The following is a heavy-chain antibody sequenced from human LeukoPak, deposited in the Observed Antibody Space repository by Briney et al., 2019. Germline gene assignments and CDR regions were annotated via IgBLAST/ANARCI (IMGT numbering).Heavy chain of an antibody. CDR3: ARDRGWEYQLLIDAFDI. D-gene: IGHD2-2*01. CDR2: INPNSGGT. Sequence: ASVKVSCKASGYTFTGYYMHWVRQAPGQGLEWTGWINPNSGGTNYAQKFQGRVTMTRDTSISTAYMELSRLRSDDTAVYYCARDRGWEYQLLIDAFDIWGQGTMVTVSS. CDR1: GYTFTGYY. V-gene: IGHV1-2*02. J-gene: IGHJ3*02.